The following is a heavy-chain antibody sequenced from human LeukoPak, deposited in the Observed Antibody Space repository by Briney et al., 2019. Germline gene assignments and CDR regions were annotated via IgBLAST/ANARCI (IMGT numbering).Heavy chain of an antibody. J-gene: IGHJ5*02. Sequence: PSETLSLTCSVSGGSIRGYYWNWIRQPPGKGLEWIGYIYYSGSTNYNPSLKSRVTISVDKSKRQFSLNLTSVTAADTAVYYCARGGDYCTSFDPWGQGTLVSVSS. CDR2: IYYSGST. D-gene: IGHD4-17*01. CDR1: GGSIRGYY. V-gene: IGHV4-59*01. CDR3: ARGGDYCTSFDP.